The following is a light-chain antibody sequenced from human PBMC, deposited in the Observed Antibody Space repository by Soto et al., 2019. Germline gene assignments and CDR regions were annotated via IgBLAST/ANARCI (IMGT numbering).Light chain of an antibody. CDR2: AAS. CDR3: QQYASSPRT. CDR1: QSISTY. J-gene: IGKJ1*01. Sequence: DIQMTQSPSSLSASVGDRVTITCRASQSISTYLNWYQQNPGKAPKLLIYAASSLQSGVPSRFSGSGSGTDFTLTISRLEPEDFAVYYCQQYASSPRTFGQGTKVDIK. V-gene: IGKV1-39*01.